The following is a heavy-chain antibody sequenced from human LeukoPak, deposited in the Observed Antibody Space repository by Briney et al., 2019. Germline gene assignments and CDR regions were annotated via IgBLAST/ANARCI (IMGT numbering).Heavy chain of an antibody. D-gene: IGHD3-22*01. Sequence: PGGSLRLSCAASGFTFSSYSMNWVRQAPGKGLEWVPSISSSSSYIYYADSVKGRFTISRDNAKNSLYLQMNSLRAEDTAVYYCARAPHNYYYDSSGYTDLWGQGTLVTVSS. CDR3: ARAPHNYYYDSSGYTDL. J-gene: IGHJ5*02. V-gene: IGHV3-21*01. CDR2: ISSSSSYI. CDR1: GFTFSSYS.